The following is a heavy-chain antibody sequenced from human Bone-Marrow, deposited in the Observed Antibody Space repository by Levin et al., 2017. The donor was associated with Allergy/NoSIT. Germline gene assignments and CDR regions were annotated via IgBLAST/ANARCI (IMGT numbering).Heavy chain of an antibody. J-gene: IGHJ4*02. CDR1: GFTFTNAW. CDR2: IKTKADGGTA. D-gene: IGHD4-11*01. CDR3: SLQYFDY. Sequence: GGSLRLSCAASGFTFTNAWMNWVRQAPGKRLEWVGRIKTKADGGTADYAAPVKGRFIISRDDSKNTVFLQMNNLETEDTAVYYCSLQYFDYWGQGSLVAVSS. V-gene: IGHV3-15*07.